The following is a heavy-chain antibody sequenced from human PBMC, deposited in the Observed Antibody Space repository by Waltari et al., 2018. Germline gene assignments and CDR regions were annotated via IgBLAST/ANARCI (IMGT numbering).Heavy chain of an antibody. CDR3: AKDAFGNTYLDH. D-gene: IGHD3-10*01. CDR1: GFSLSTFG. Sequence: QVQLVESGGGVVQPGMSLRLPCAASGFSLSTFGMHWVRQVPGKGLGWVALAWFDGVKTYYADSVGGRFTISRDNSKNTLYLDIKNLRVDDTAIYYCAKDAFGNTYLDHWGQGTLVTVSS. CDR2: AWFDGVKT. J-gene: IGHJ5*02. V-gene: IGHV3-33*06.